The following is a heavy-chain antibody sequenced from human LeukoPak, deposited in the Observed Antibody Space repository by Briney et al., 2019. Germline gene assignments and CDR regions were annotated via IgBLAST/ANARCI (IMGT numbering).Heavy chain of an antibody. V-gene: IGHV4-59*08. CDR3: ARHHYSSSSGAFDY. J-gene: IGHJ4*02. Sequence: SETLSLTCTVSGGSISSYYWSWIRQPPGKGLEWIGYIYYSGSTNYNPSLKSRVTISVDTSKNQFSLKLSSVTAADTAVYYCARHHYSSSSGAFDYWGQGTLVTVSS. CDR2: IYYSGST. D-gene: IGHD6-6*01. CDR1: GGSISSYY.